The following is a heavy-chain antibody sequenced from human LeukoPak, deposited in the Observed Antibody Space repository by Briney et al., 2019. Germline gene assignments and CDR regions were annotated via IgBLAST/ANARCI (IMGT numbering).Heavy chain of an antibody. CDR2: IYYSVGT. Sequence: SETLSLTCTVSGDSFIGSYWSWIRQAPGKGLEWMGYIYYSVGTNYNPSPQRRVTVSVDISKKQVSLRLTSVTAADPAVCYCARRRYHDNSGYNPSYYFEYWGQGILVTVSS. CDR1: GDSFIGSY. D-gene: IGHD3-22*01. J-gene: IGHJ4*02. V-gene: IGHV4-59*01. CDR3: ARRRYHDNSGYNPSYYFEY.